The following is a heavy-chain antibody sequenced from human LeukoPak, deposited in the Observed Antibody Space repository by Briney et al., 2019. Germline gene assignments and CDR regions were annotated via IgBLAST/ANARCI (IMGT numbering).Heavy chain of an antibody. V-gene: IGHV3-11*01. J-gene: IGHJ4*02. CDR1: GFTVSSNY. CDR2: ISSSGSTI. CDR3: ARDRGGTRFDY. Sequence: GGSLRLSCAASGFTVSSNYMSWIRQAPGKGLEWVSYISSSGSTIYYADSVKGRFTISRDNAKNSLYLQLNSLRAEDTAVYYCARDRGGTRFDYWGQGTLVTVSS. D-gene: IGHD1-26*01.